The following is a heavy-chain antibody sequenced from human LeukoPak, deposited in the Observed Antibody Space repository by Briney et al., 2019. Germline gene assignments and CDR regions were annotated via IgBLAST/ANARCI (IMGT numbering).Heavy chain of an antibody. Sequence: SETLSLTCAVYGGSFSGYYWSWIRQPPGKGLEWIGEINHSGSTNYNPSLKSRVTISVDTSKNQFSLKLSSVTAADTAVYYCARALTGLWYTEYYFDYWGQGTLVTVSS. CDR2: INHSGST. CDR1: GGSFSGYY. V-gene: IGHV4-34*01. J-gene: IGHJ4*02. D-gene: IGHD2-8*01. CDR3: ARALTGLWYTEYYFDY.